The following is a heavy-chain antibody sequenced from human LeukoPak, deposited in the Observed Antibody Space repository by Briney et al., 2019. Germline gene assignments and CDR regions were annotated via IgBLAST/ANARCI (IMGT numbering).Heavy chain of an antibody. V-gene: IGHV3-74*01. CDR2: INSDGSST. CDR3: ARRGVVGGGSYRENWFDP. J-gene: IGHJ5*02. Sequence: GGSLRLSCAASGFTFSSYWMHWVRQAPGKGLVWVSRINSDGSSTSYADSVKGRFTISRDNAKNTLYLQMNSLRAEDTAVYYYARRGVVGGGSYRENWFDPWGQGTLVTVSS. D-gene: IGHD2-15*01. CDR1: GFTFSSYW.